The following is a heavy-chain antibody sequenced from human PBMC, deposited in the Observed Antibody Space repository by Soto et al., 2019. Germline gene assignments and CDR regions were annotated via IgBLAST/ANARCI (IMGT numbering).Heavy chain of an antibody. CDR2: ISYDGSTE. CDR3: AKLGPVVGASDS. D-gene: IGHD1-26*01. Sequence: QVQLVESGGGVVQPGGSLRLSCGASGFPFSSVGLQWVRQAPGEGLESVAVISYDGSTEYYADSVKGRFTISRDNSKNTLYLQVNSLRTEDTAVYSCAKLGPVVGASDSWGQGTLVTVSS. J-gene: IGHJ4*02. CDR1: GFPFSSVG. V-gene: IGHV3-30*18.